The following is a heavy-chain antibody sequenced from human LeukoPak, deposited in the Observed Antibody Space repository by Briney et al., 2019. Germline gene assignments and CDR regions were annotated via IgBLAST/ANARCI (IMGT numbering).Heavy chain of an antibody. CDR3: AKARGIAAQFDP. D-gene: IGHD6-13*01. CDR1: GFTFDDYA. Sequence: PGRSLRLSCAASGFTFDDYAVHWVRQAPGKGLEWVSGISWNSGSIGYADSVKGRFTISRDNAKNSLYLQMNSLRAEDTALYYCAKARGIAAQFDPWGQGTLVTVSS. V-gene: IGHV3-9*01. J-gene: IGHJ5*02. CDR2: ISWNSGSI.